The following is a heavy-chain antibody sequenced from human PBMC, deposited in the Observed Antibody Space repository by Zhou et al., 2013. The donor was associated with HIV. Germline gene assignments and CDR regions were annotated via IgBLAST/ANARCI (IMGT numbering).Heavy chain of an antibody. J-gene: IGHJ4*02. CDR3: ARSPTGAWLNY. Sequence: QVQLVQSGAEVKKPGASVKLSCRASGYTFTRYYMHWVRQAPGQGLEWMGVINPSGESTNYAEKFQDRLTLTRDTSTSTVYMELSSLRSEDTAVYYCARSPTGAWLNYWGQGTLVTVSS. V-gene: IGHV1-46*01. CDR1: GYTFTRYY. CDR2: INPSGEST. D-gene: IGHD7-27*01.